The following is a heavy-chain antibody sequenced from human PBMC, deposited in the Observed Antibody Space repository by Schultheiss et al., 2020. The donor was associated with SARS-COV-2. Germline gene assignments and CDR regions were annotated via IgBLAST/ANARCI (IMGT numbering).Heavy chain of an antibody. D-gene: IGHD6-6*01. CDR2: IWYDGSNK. V-gene: IGHV3-33*06. CDR3: AKKYSSSSGFDY. J-gene: IGHJ4*02. Sequence: GGSLRLSCAASGFTFSSYGMHWVRQAPGKGLEWVAVIWYDGSNKYYADSVKGRFTISRDNSKNTLYLQMNSLRAEDTAVYYCAKKYSSSSGFDYWGQGTLVTVSS. CDR1: GFTFSSYG.